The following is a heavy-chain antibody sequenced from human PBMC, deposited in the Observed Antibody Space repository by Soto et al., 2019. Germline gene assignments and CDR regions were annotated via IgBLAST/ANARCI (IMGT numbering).Heavy chain of an antibody. D-gene: IGHD6-19*01. CDR2: IYYSGST. J-gene: IGHJ5*01. CDR3: ARSIIVPGTVFDS. CDR1: GGSISSGTYY. Sequence: PSETLYLTCTVSGGSISSGTYYWGWFRQPPGKGLEWIGSIYYSGSTFYNPSLKSRATISADTSKNQFSLRLTSVTAADTAVYYCARSIIVPGTVFDSWGQGAQVTVSS. V-gene: IGHV4-39*01.